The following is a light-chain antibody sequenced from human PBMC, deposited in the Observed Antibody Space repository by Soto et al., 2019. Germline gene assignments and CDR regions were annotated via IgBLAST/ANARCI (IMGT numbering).Light chain of an antibody. J-gene: IGLJ1*01. CDR1: SSDVGGYNH. CDR3: TSYTSSSTLYV. CDR2: EVS. V-gene: IGLV2-14*01. Sequence: QSVLTQPPSVSGSPGQSITISCTGTSSDVGGYNHVSWYQQHPGKAPKLMIYEVSRRPSGVSNRFSGSKSGNTASLTISGLQAEDEADYYCTSYTSSSTLYVFGSGTKLTVL.